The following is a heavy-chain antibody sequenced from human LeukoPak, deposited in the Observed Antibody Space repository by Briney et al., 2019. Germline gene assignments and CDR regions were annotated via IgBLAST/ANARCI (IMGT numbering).Heavy chain of an antibody. CDR2: VSGSGTTT. CDR1: GFTFGNYA. J-gene: IGHJ4*02. CDR3: AKDSSAYYYLSNYFDY. V-gene: IGHV3-23*01. Sequence: GGSLRLSCAASGFTFGNYAMSWVRQAPGKGLEWVSGVSGSGTTTYYADSVKGRFTISRDNSRNTLYLQMNSLRAEDTAVYYCAKDSSAYYYLSNYFDYWGQGTLVTVSS. D-gene: IGHD3-22*01.